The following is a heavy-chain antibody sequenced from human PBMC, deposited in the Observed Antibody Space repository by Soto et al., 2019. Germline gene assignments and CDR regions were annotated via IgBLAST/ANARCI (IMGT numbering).Heavy chain of an antibody. V-gene: IGHV1-46*03. Sequence: QVQLVQSGAEVKKPGASVKVSCRASGYPLTSYYMPWVRQAPGQGLAWMGIINPIGGSTSYAQKFQGRVTMTRDTSTSTVYMELSSLRSEDTAVYYCARDTTGSGSYYNRDFDYWGQGTLVTVSS. CDR3: ARDTTGSGSYYNRDFDY. D-gene: IGHD3-10*01. CDR2: INPIGGST. J-gene: IGHJ4*02. CDR1: GYPLTSYY.